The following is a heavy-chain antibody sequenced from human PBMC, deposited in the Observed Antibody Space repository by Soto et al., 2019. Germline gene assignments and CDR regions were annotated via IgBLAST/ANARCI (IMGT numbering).Heavy chain of an antibody. Sequence: GGSLRLSCAASGFTFYGYSMHWVRQVPGKGLEWVSGISSDRSSTSYADSVKGRFTISRDNAKNTLYLQMNSLRAEDTAVYYCARSSGYVDYWGQGTLVTVSS. CDR1: GFTFYGYS. CDR3: ARSSGYVDY. V-gene: IGHV3-74*01. J-gene: IGHJ4*02. CDR2: ISSDRSST. D-gene: IGHD6-19*01.